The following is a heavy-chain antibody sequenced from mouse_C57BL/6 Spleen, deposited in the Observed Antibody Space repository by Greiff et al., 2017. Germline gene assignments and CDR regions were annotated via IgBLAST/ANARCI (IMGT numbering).Heavy chain of an antibody. CDR3: AYYSNDFDY. D-gene: IGHD2-5*01. CDR1: GSTFTRYW. Sequence: QFQLQQPGAELVKPGASVKLSCKASGSTFTRYWMHWVKQRPGQGLEWIGMIHPNIVSTNYNEKFKSKATVTVDKSSSTAYMQLSSLTSEDTAVYYCAYYSNDFDYWGQGTTLTVSS. CDR2: IHPNIVST. J-gene: IGHJ2*01. V-gene: IGHV1-64*01.